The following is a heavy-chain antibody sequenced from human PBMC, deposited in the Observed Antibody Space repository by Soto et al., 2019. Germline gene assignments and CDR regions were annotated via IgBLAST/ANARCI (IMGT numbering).Heavy chain of an antibody. CDR1: GFTFSSYS. J-gene: IGHJ6*03. V-gene: IGHV3-48*01. CDR3: ARILPGYCSSTSCYSLYYYYYMDV. CDR2: ISSSSSTI. Sequence: GGSLRLSCAASGFTFSSYSMNWVRQAPGKGLEWVSYISSSSSTIYYADSVKGRFTISRDNAKNSLYLQMNSLRAEDTAVYYWARILPGYCSSTSCYSLYYYYYMDVWGKGTTVTVSS. D-gene: IGHD2-2*02.